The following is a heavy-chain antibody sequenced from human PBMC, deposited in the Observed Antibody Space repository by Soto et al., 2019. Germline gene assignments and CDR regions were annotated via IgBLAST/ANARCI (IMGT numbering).Heavy chain of an antibody. J-gene: IGHJ4*02. CDR2: IIPMFGSA. CDR1: GDSFSTYA. CDR3: ARGIRDSSGWDFDY. D-gene: IGHD6-19*01. V-gene: IGHV1-69*06. Sequence: VASVKVSCKAAGDSFSTYAISWVRQAPGQGLEWMGGIIPMFGSANYAQIFQGRVTITADKSTSTAYMELSSLRSEDTAVYYCARGIRDSSGWDFDYWGQGSLVTVSS.